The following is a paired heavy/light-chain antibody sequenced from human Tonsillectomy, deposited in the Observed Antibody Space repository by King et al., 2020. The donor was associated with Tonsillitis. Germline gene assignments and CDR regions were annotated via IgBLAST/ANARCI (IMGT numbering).Heavy chain of an antibody. CDR2: IYPRDSDT. CDR3: ARLHLERRAAFDI. CDR1: EYSFNFYY. Sequence: EMQLVQSGAEVRKPGESLKISCKGSEYSFNFYYIAWVRQMPGKGLEWMGIIYPRDSDTEYSPSFEGQVTISADKSINTAFLQWRSLKASDTAIYYCARLHLERRAAFDIWGQGTMVTVSS. J-gene: IGHJ3*02. V-gene: IGHV5-51*03. D-gene: IGHD1-1*01.
Light chain of an antibody. CDR3: QQYGHSPYT. J-gene: IGKJ2*01. CDR2: AAS. Sequence: DIVLTQSPGTLSLSPGETATLSCRASQSVSRSSLAWYQQKPGQAPRLLIYAASIRATAIPDRFSGSGSGTDFTLTISRLEPEDFAVYFCQQYGHSPYTFGQGTKLEIK. V-gene: IGKV3-20*01. CDR1: QSVSRSS.